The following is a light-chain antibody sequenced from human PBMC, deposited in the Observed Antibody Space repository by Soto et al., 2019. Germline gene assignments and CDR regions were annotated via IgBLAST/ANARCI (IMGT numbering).Light chain of an antibody. J-gene: IGLJ2*01. CDR2: GVA. Sequence: QSALTQPASMSGSPGQSVTISCTGTSSDIGAFNYVSWYQHHPGKAPKLMIYGVANRPSGVSNRFSGSKSGNTASLTISGLQAEDEASYYCSSYTVTTTLVVFGGGTKLTVL. CDR3: SSYTVTTTLVV. V-gene: IGLV2-14*01. CDR1: SSDIGAFNY.